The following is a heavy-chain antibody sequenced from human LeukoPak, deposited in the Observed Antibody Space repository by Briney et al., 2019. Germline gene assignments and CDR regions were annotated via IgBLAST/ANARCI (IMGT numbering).Heavy chain of an antibody. V-gene: IGHV1-2*02. D-gene: IGHD4-17*01. CDR3: ARDRLRTGHGDYEY. Sequence: ASVKVSCKASGYTFTGYYMHWVRQAPGQGLEWMGWINPNSGGTNYAQKFQGRVTMTRDTSISTAYMELSRLTSDDTAVYYCARDRLRTGHGDYEYWGQGTLVTVSS. J-gene: IGHJ4*02. CDR2: INPNSGGT. CDR1: GYTFTGYY.